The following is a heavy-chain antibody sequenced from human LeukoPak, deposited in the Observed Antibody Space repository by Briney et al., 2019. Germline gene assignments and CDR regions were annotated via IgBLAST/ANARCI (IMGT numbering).Heavy chain of an antibody. V-gene: IGHV3-48*04. CDR2: ISSSGSTI. J-gene: IGHJ4*02. D-gene: IGHD3-3*01. CDR3: ARGDDFWSGYDSVRGVDY. Sequence: PGGSLRLSCAASGFSFSAYGVHWVRQAPGKGLEWVSYISSSGSTIYSADSVKGRFTISRDNAKNSLYLQMNSLRAEDTAVYYCARGDDFWSGYDSVRGVDYWGQGTLVTVSS. CDR1: GFSFSAYG.